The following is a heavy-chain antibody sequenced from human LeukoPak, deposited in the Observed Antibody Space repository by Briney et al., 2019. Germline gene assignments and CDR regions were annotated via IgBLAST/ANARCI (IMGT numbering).Heavy chain of an antibody. CDR3: ARYRYSGGDWGPFDY. J-gene: IGHJ4*02. V-gene: IGHV5-51*01. CDR1: GFRFTNYW. D-gene: IGHD1-26*01. CDR2: IYPGDSDT. Sequence: GESLKISCKGSGFRFTNYWIGWVRPMPGKGLEWMGIIYPGDSDTRYSPSFQGQVTISADKSISTAYLQWSSLKASDTGMYYCARYRYSGGDWGPFDYWGQGTLVTVSS.